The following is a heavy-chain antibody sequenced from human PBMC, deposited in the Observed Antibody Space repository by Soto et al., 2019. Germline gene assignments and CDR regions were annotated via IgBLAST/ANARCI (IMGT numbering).Heavy chain of an antibody. CDR1: GGSFSGYY. CDR2: INHSGST. CDR3: ARGPNLRRNYQYYYYYYYMHV. V-gene: IGHV4-34*01. J-gene: IGHJ6*03. D-gene: IGHD4-4*01. Sequence: SETLSLTCAVYGGSFSGYYWSWIRQPPGKGLEWIGEINHSGSTNYNPSLKSRVTISVDTSKNQFSLKLSSVTAADTAVYYCARGPNLRRNYQYYYYYYYMHVWGKGTTVTVSS.